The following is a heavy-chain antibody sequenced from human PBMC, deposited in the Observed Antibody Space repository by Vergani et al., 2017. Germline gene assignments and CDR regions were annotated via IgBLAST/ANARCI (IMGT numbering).Heavy chain of an antibody. V-gene: IGHV4-34*01. CDR1: GGSFSGYY. D-gene: IGHD3-10*01. Sequence: QVQLQQWGAGLLKPSETLSLTCAVYGGSFSGYYWSWIRQPPGKGLEWIVEINHSGSTNYNPSLKSRVTISVDTSKNQFSLELSSVTAADTAVYHCARVRDHSMVRGVVDYWGQGTLVTVSS. J-gene: IGHJ4*02. CDR3: ARVRDHSMVRGVVDY. CDR2: INHSGST.